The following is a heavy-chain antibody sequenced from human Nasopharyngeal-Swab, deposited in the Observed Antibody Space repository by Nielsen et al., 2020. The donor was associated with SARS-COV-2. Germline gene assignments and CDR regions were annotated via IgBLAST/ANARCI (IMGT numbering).Heavy chain of an antibody. J-gene: IGHJ3*02. CDR3: ARDKVVVIKGDDAFDI. CDR1: GFTFSSYS. Sequence: GESLKISCAASGFTFSSYSMNWVRQAPGKGLEWVSSISSSSSTIYYADSVKGRFTISRDNAKNSLYLQMNSLRDEDTAVYYCARDKVVVIKGDDAFDIWGQGTMVTVSS. D-gene: IGHD3-22*01. CDR2: ISSSSSTI. V-gene: IGHV3-48*02.